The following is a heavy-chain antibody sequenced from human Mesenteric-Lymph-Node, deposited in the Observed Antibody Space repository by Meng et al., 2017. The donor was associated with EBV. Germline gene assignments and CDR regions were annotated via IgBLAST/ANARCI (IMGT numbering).Heavy chain of an antibody. CDR1: GDSISNPVW. Sequence: VHLEEAGPRRLQPSGTLSLTCVVCGDSISNPVWWNWGRQPPGKGLEWIGEIYHAGRTNYNPSLKSRVTLSVDKSKNQFSLKLSAVTAADTAIYYCVRDRRGYDPSHFDSWGQGTLVTVSS. V-gene: IGHV4-4*02. J-gene: IGHJ4*02. D-gene: IGHD2-15*01. CDR2: IYHAGRT. CDR3: VRDRRGYDPSHFDS.